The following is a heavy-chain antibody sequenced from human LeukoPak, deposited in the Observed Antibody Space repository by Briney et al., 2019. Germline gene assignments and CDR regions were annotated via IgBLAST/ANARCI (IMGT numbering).Heavy chain of an antibody. J-gene: IGHJ4*02. CDR3: ARDIDSSGYYFDY. V-gene: IGHV4-61*02. CDR1: GGSISSGSYY. CDR2: IYTSGST. Sequence: SETLSLTCTVSGGSISSGSYYWSWIRQPAGKGLEWIGRIYTSGSTNYNPSLKSRVTISVDTSKNQFSLKLSSVTAADTAVYYCARDIDSSGYYFDYWGQGTLVTVSS. D-gene: IGHD3-22*01.